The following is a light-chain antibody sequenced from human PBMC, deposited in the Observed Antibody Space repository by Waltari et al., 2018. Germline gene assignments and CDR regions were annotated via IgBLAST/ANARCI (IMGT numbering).Light chain of an antibody. J-gene: IGKJ3*01. CDR2: GAS. V-gene: IGKV3-15*01. CDR1: QSVRTN. Sequence: EIAMTQSPATLSVSPGDRATLSCRASQSVRTNLAWFQQKPGQPPRLLISGASTRATGIPARFSGSGSGTEFTLTITGLQSEDFAVYYCHEYEYWPPGTFGPGTKVEIK. CDR3: HEYEYWPPGT.